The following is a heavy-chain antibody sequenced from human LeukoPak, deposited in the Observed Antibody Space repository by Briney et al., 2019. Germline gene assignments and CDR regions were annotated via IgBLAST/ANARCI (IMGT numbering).Heavy chain of an antibody. CDR1: GFTFSSYS. Sequence: PGGSLRLSCAASGFTFSSYSMNWVRQAPGKGLEWVSSISSSSSYIYYADSVKGRFTISRDNAKNSLYLQMNSLRAEDTAVYYCARSVGLGPLSYYWGQGTLVTVSS. J-gene: IGHJ4*02. D-gene: IGHD3/OR15-3a*01. CDR3: ARSVGLGPLSYY. V-gene: IGHV3-21*01. CDR2: ISSSSSYI.